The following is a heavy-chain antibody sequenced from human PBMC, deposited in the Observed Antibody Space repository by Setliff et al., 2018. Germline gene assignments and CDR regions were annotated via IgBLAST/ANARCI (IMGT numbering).Heavy chain of an antibody. Sequence: PGGSLRLSCAASGFTFSAYGMHWVRQAPGKGLEWVAVNKWYADSVKGRFTISRDNSKNTLYLQLNSLRPEDTAVYYCVKEGIAATGTAFDIWGQGTMVTVSS. J-gene: IGHJ3*02. D-gene: IGHD6-13*01. CDR2: NK. V-gene: IGHV3-30*18. CDR3: VKEGIAATGTAFDI. CDR1: GFTFSAYG.